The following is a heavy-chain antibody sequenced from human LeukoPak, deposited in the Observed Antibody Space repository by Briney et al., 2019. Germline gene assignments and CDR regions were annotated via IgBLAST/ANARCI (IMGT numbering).Heavy chain of an antibody. CDR2: ISVYNGNT. CDR1: VYTFITYG. V-gene: IGHV1-18*01. Sequence: ASVKVSCKASVYTFITYGVTWVRQAPGQGLEWMGWISVYNGNTNYVEKLQGRVIMTTDTSTNTAYMELRSLRSDDTAMYYCARDIPQGAVSGGIDYWGQGTLVTVSS. D-gene: IGHD6-19*01. CDR3: ARDIPQGAVSGGIDY. J-gene: IGHJ4*02.